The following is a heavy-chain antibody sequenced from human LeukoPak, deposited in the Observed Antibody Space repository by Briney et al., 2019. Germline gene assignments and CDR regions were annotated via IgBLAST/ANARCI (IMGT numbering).Heavy chain of an antibody. J-gene: IGHJ4*02. D-gene: IGHD3-10*01. Sequence: ASVKVSCKASGYTFTGYYMHWVRQAPGQGLEWMGWINPNSGGTNYAQKLQGRVTMTTDTSTSTAYMELRSLRSDDTAVYYCARRPPRGFGELCDYWGQGTLVTVSS. CDR3: ARRPPRGFGELCDY. V-gene: IGHV1-2*02. CDR2: INPNSGGT. CDR1: GYTFTGYY.